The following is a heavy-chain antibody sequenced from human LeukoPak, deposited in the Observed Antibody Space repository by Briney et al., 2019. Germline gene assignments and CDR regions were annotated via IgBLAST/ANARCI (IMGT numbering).Heavy chain of an antibody. Sequence: SETLSLTCAISGGSIPSYYWSWIRQSPGQGLEWIGYLFYSGSTNYNPSLKSRITMSTDTSKNQFSLKLSSVTAADTAVYYCAKMVETGWYYFDYWGQGTLVTVSS. CDR3: AKMVETGWYYFDY. J-gene: IGHJ4*02. CDR2: LFYSGST. V-gene: IGHV4-59*12. CDR1: GGSIPSYY. D-gene: IGHD6-19*01.